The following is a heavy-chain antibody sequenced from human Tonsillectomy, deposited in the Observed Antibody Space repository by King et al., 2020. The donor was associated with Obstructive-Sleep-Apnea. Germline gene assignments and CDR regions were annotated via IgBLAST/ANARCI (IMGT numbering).Heavy chain of an antibody. CDR3: ARLVDDYGDYVNWYFDL. D-gene: IGHD4-17*01. J-gene: IGHJ2*01. CDR2: ISRDSSTI. Sequence: QLVQSGGGLVQPGGSLRLSCVASGFTFRTQSMTWVRQAPGKGLEWVSYISRDSSTIYYADSVKGRFTISSENAKNSLYRQMSSLRAADTAVYYCARLVDDYGDYVNWYFDLWGRGTLVTVSS. V-gene: IGHV3-48*01. CDR1: GFTFRTQS.